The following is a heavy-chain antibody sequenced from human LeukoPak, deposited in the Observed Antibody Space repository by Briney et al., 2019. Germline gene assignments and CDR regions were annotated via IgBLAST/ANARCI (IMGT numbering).Heavy chain of an antibody. J-gene: IGHJ4*02. CDR2: IYSGGRT. Sequence: GGSLRLSCAASGFTVSSNYMSWVRQAPGKGLEWVSVIYSGGRTYYADSVKGRFTISRDNAKNSLYLQMNSLRAEDTAMYYCARDAGAGWELLGRNDYWGRGTLVTVSS. D-gene: IGHD1-26*01. CDR3: ARDAGAGWELLGRNDY. CDR1: GFTVSSNY. V-gene: IGHV3-53*01.